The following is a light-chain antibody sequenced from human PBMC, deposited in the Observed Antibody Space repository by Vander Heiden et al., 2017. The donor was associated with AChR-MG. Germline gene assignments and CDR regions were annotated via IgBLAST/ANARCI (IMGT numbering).Light chain of an antibody. J-gene: IGLJ1*01. V-gene: IGLV2-8*01. CDR2: EVS. CDR3: SSYAGSNIGV. Sequence: QSALTQPPSASGSPGQSVTISCTGTSSDVGGYNYVSWHQQHPGKAPKLMIYEVSKRPSGVPDRFSGSKSGNTASLTVSGLQAEDEADYYCSSYAGSNIGVFGTGTKVTVL. CDR1: SSDVGGYNY.